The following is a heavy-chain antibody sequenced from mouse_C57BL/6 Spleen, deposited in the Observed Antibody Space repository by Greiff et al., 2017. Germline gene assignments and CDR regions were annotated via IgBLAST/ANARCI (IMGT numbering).Heavy chain of an antibody. CDR2: IDPANGTT. D-gene: IGHD2-2*01. J-gene: IGHJ3*01. Sequence: VQLQQSVAELVRPGASVKLSCTASGFNIKNTYMHWVKQRPEQGLEWIGRIDPANGTTKYAPKFQGKATITADTSSNTAYLQLSSLTSEDTAIYYWASNGYDVGAGFAYWGQGTLVTVSA. CDR3: ASNGYDVGAGFAY. CDR1: GFNIKNTY. V-gene: IGHV14-3*01.